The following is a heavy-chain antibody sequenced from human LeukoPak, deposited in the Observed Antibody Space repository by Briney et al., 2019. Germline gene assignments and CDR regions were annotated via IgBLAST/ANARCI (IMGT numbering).Heavy chain of an antibody. CDR3: ARDEWELPLDY. J-gene: IGHJ4*02. CDR1: GFTFSSYS. D-gene: IGHD1-26*01. CDR2: ISSSSSTI. V-gene: IGHV3-48*01. Sequence: GGSLGLSCAASGFTFSSYSMNWVRQAPGKGLEWVSYISSSSSTIYYADSVKGRFTISRDNAKNSLYLQMNSLRAEDTAVYYCARDEWELPLDYWGQGTLVTVSS.